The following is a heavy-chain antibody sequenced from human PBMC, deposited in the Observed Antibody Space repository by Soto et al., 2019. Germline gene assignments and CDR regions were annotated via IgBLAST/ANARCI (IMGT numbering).Heavy chain of an antibody. CDR2: ISYDGSNK. V-gene: IGHV3-30*18. D-gene: IGHD3-10*01. Sequence: QVQLVESGGGVVQPGRSLRLSCAASGFTFSSYGMHWVRQAPGKGLEWVAVISYDGSNKYYADSVKGRFTISRDNSKNTLYRQMNSLRAEDTAVYYCAKEGVVTMVRGVSGFDYWGQGTLVTVSS. CDR1: GFTFSSYG. J-gene: IGHJ4*02. CDR3: AKEGVVTMVRGVSGFDY.